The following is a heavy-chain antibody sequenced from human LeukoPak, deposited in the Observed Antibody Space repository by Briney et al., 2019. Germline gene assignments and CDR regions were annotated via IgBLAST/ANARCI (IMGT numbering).Heavy chain of an antibody. CDR3: ARDRQHGFDN. J-gene: IGHJ3*02. Sequence: ASVTVSCKPSGYTFISNGISWVRQAPGQGLEWLGWISVYSGNTNYAQRFQGRLTMTTDTSTTTAYMELRSLRSDDTAVYYCARDRQHGFDNWGQGTMVTVSS. D-gene: IGHD5-18*01. CDR2: ISVYSGNT. V-gene: IGHV1-18*01. CDR1: GYTFISNG.